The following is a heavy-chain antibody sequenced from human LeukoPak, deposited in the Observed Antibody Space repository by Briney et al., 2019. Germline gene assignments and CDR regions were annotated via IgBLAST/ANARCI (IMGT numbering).Heavy chain of an antibody. CDR2: IYYSGST. CDR1: GGSISSSSYY. CDR3: ARVGKLINEVFDY. D-gene: IGHD7-27*01. V-gene: IGHV4-39*07. J-gene: IGHJ4*02. Sequence: LSETLSLTCTVSGGSISSSSYYWGWIRQPPGKGLEWIGSIYYSGSTYYNPSLKSRVTISVDTSKNQFSLKLSSVTAADTAVYYCARVGKLINEVFDYWGQGTLVTVSS.